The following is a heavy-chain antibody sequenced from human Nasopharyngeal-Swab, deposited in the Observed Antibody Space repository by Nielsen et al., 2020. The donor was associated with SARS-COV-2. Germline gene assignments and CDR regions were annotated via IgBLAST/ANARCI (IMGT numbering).Heavy chain of an antibody. D-gene: IGHD3-16*02. CDR1: GGSFSNYK. CDR3: ARDRGWYDP. Sequence: SETLSLTCAVYGGSFSNYKWSWIRQSPGKGLEWIGEINYSGSTNYNPSLKSRVTISIDTFRNQFSLKLSSVTAADTAVYYCARDRGWYDPWGHGTLVTVSS. V-gene: IGHV4-34*01. CDR2: INYSGST. J-gene: IGHJ5*02.